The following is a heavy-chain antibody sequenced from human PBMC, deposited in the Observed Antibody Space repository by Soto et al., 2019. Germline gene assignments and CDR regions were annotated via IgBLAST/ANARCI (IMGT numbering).Heavy chain of an antibody. V-gene: IGHV1-3*01. CDR1: GYTFTSYA. J-gene: IGHJ4*02. CDR2: INAGNGNT. Sequence: QVQLVQSGAEVKKPGASVKVSCKASGYTFTSYAMHWVRQAPGQRLEWMGWINAGNGNTKYSQKFQVRVTITRDTSASTAYMELSSLRSEDTAVYYCARVGGSKVWDYWGQGTLVTVSS. CDR3: ARVGGSKVWDY. D-gene: IGHD3-16*01.